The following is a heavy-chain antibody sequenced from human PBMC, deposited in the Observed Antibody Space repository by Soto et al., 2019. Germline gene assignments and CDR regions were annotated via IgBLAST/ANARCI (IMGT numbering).Heavy chain of an antibody. J-gene: IGHJ6*02. Sequence: GGSLRLSCAASGFTFSDSYMSWIRRAPGKGLEWISYITVSGNTVYYADSLKGRFTLSRDNANNSLYLQMNRLRAEDTAVYYCARVSWREKYGMDVWGQGTTVTVSS. CDR2: ITVSGNTV. CDR3: ARVSWREKYGMDV. V-gene: IGHV3-11*01. CDR1: GFTFSDSY.